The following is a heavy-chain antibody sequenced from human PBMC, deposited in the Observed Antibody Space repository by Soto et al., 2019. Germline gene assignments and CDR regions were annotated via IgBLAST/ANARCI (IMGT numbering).Heavy chain of an antibody. J-gene: IGHJ4*02. CDR1: GGSISSGGYS. D-gene: IGHD6-19*01. CDR3: ATAGGLGAVAADY. CDR2: IYHSWST. Sequence: QLQLQESGSGLVKPSQTLSLTCDVSGGSISSGGYSLSWIREPPGKGLEVIGYIYHSWSTYYNPSLKSRVTISVDRSKNQFSLKLSSVTAADTAVYYCATAGGLGAVAADYWGQGTLVTVSS. V-gene: IGHV4-30-2*01.